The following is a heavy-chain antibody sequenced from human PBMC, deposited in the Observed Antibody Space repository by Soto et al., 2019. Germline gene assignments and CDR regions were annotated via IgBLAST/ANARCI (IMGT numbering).Heavy chain of an antibody. J-gene: IGHJ4*02. CDR1: GFTVSNNY. V-gene: IGHV3-53*01. CDR2: IYSGGNT. D-gene: IGHD5-12*01. Sequence: GGSLRLSCAASGFTVSNNYMSWVRQAPGKGLEWVSVIYSGGNTDYADSVKGRFTISRDNSKRTVYLQMNSLRAEDTGVYYCSRARDGYNFLYEPTWGQGTLVTVSS. CDR3: SRARDGYNFLYEPT.